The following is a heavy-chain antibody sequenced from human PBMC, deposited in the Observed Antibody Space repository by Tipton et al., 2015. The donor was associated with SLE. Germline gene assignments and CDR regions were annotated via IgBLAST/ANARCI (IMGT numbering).Heavy chain of an antibody. Sequence: SLRLSCAASAFSFSSYEMNWVRQAPGKGLEWISYISSSGSGSSIYYADSVKGRFTISRDNAKNSLYLQMNSLRADDTAVYYCATNRHEGDYVSGWDYWGQGTLVTVSS. D-gene: IGHD4-17*01. V-gene: IGHV3-48*03. J-gene: IGHJ4*02. CDR2: ISSSGSGSSI. CDR3: ATNRHEGDYVSGWDY. CDR1: AFSFSSYE.